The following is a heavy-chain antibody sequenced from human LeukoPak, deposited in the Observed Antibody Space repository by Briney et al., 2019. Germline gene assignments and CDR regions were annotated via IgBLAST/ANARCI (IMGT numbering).Heavy chain of an antibody. CDR1: GGSISSYY. Sequence: SETLSLTCTVSGGSISSYYWSWIRQPPGKGLEWIGYMYYRGGTNFNPPLKSRVTISVDTSKNQFSLNLSSVTAADTAVYYCAREKKDDYGSGFDYWGQGALVTVSS. V-gene: IGHV4-59*01. CDR3: AREKKDDYGSGFDY. J-gene: IGHJ4*02. CDR2: MYYRGGT. D-gene: IGHD3-10*01.